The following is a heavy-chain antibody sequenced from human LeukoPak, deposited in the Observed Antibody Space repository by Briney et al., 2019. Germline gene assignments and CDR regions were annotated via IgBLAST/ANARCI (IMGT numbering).Heavy chain of an antibody. CDR1: GGTFSSYA. J-gene: IGHJ6*04. D-gene: IGHD3-10*01. CDR3: ASDSGSYSYDYYYYYGMDV. CDR2: IIPIFGTA. V-gene: IGHV1-69*13. Sequence: SEKVSCKASGGTFSSYAISWVRQAPGQGLEWMGGIIPIFGTANYAQKFQGRVTITADESTSTAYMELSSLRSEDTAVYYCASDSGSYSYDYYYYYGMDVWGKGTTVTVSS.